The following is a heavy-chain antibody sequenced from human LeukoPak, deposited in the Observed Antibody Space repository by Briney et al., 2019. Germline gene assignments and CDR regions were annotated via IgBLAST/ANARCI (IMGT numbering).Heavy chain of an antibody. CDR3: AQWSRYFDY. V-gene: IGHV3-23*01. D-gene: IGHD1-26*01. Sequence: GGSLRLSCAVSGFTFSSYAMHWVRQAPGKGLEWVSAISRSGYNTYYADSVKGRFTISRDNSKNALYLQMNSLRAEDTALYFCAQWSRYFDYWGQGTLVTVSS. CDR2: ISRSGYNT. CDR1: GFTFSSYA. J-gene: IGHJ4*02.